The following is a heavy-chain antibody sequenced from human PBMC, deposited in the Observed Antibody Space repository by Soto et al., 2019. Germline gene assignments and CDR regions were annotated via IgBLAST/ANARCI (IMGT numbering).Heavy chain of an antibody. D-gene: IGHD3-10*01. J-gene: IGHJ4*02. Sequence: GGSLRLSCTGSGFPFEDFAINWVRQAPGKGLEWVGVIRNQSCQESTEYAAAVKGSFTISRDTSNGLAHLQMNTLNIEASAVYYCCGAGSPDTAYFSVYWGQGALVTVSS. CDR1: GFPFEDFA. CDR3: CGAGSPDTAYFSVY. V-gene: IGHV3-49*04. CDR2: IRNQSCQEST.